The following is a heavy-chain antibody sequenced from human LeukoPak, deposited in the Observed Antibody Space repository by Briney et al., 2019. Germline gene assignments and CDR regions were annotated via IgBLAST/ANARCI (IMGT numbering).Heavy chain of an antibody. V-gene: IGHV3-48*03. Sequence: GGSLRLSCAASGFTFSSYEMNWVRQAPGKGLEWVSYISSSGSTIYYADSVKGRFTISRDNAKNSLYLQMNSLRAEDTAVYYCAKASRRHCGSSSCYTLDYWGQGTLVTVSS. CDR1: GFTFSSYE. J-gene: IGHJ4*02. D-gene: IGHD2-2*02. CDR2: ISSSGSTI. CDR3: AKASRRHCGSSSCYTLDY.